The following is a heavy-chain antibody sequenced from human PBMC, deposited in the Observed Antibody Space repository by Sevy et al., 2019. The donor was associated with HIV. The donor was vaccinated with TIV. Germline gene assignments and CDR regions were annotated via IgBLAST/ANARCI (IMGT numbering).Heavy chain of an antibody. V-gene: IGHV3-30*04. D-gene: IGHD2-21*02. CDR2: ISYDGSEK. CDR1: GFTFSSYV. J-gene: IGHJ6*02. Sequence: GGSLRLSCAASGFTFSSYVMHWVRQAPGKGLEWVAVISYDGSEKYHADSVKGRFTISRDNSKNTMYLQMNSLRVEDTAVYYCARDLPSAVTDPFYYYGLAVWGQGTTVTVSS. CDR3: ARDLPSAVTDPFYYYGLAV.